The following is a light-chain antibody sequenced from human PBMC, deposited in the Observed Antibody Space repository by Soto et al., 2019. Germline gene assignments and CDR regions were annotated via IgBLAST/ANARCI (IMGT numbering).Light chain of an antibody. CDR2: GAS. J-gene: IGKJ1*01. CDR3: QQYNSWLWT. Sequence: EIGLTQSPGTLSLSRGERAALSCRGSQSVSSSYLAWYQQKPGQAPRLLIYGASSRATGIPDRFSGSGSGTDFTLTISSLQSEDSAVYYCQQYNSWLWTFGQGTKVDIK. V-gene: IGKV3-20*01. CDR1: QSVSSSY.